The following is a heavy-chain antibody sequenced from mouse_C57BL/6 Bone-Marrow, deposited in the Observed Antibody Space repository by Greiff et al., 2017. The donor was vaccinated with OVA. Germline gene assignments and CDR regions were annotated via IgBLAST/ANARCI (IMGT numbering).Heavy chain of an antibody. CDR1: GYTFTSYW. CDR2: IDPSDSYT. V-gene: IGHV1-69*01. CDR3: ARVLRWVSDD. D-gene: IGHD1-1*01. Sequence: QVQLQQPGAELVMPGASVKLSCKASGYTFTSYWMHWVKQRPGQGLEWIGEIDPSDSYTNYNQKFKGKSTLTVDKSSSTAYMQLSSLTSEDSAVYYCARVLRWVSDDWGQGTTLTVSS. J-gene: IGHJ2*01.